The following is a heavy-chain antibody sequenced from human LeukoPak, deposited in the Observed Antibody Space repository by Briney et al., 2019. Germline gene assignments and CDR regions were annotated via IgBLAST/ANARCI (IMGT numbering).Heavy chain of an antibody. Sequence: AASVKVSCKASGYTFTGYYMHWVRQAPGQGLEWMGWISANNGNTKYGQKLQGRVTMTTDTSTSTAYMELRSLRSDDTAVYYCARDSNVAYSSGWYPGYWGQGTLVTVSS. CDR2: ISANNGNT. D-gene: IGHD6-19*01. V-gene: IGHV1-18*04. CDR1: GYTFTGYY. J-gene: IGHJ4*02. CDR3: ARDSNVAYSSGWYPGY.